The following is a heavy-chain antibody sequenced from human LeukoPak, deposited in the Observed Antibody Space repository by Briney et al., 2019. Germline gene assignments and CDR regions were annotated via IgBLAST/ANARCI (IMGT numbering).Heavy chain of an antibody. CDR3: ARTSGGTYYYYGMDV. Sequence: ASVKVSCKASGYTFTSYGISWVRQAPGQGLEWMGWISAYNGNSNYAQKLQGRVTVTTDTSTSTAYMELRSLRSDDTAVYYCARTSGGTYYYYGMDVWGQGTTVTVSS. CDR2: ISAYNGNS. J-gene: IGHJ6*02. V-gene: IGHV1-18*01. CDR1: GYTFTSYG. D-gene: IGHD2-15*01.